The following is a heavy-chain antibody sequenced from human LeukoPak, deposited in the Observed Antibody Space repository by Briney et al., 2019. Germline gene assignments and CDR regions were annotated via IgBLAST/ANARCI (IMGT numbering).Heavy chain of an antibody. CDR2: IYYSGST. V-gene: IGHV4-59*08. CDR3: ARRLSRITENFDY. Sequence: SETLSLTCTVSGGSISSYYWSWIRQPPGKGLEWIGYIYYSGSTNYNPSLKSRVTISVDTSKNQFSLKLSSVTAADTAVYYCARRLSRITENFDYWGQGTLVTVSS. CDR1: GGSISSYY. D-gene: IGHD5-24*01. J-gene: IGHJ4*02.